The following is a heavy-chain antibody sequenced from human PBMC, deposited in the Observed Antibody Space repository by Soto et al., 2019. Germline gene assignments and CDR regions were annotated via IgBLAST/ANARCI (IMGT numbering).Heavy chain of an antibody. CDR2: IYPGDSDT. CDR1: GYSFTIYW. D-gene: IGHD2-2*01. Sequence: PGESLKISCKGSGYSFTIYWIGWGRQMPGKGLEWMGIIYPGDSDTRYSPSFQGQVNISADKSISTAYLQWSSLKASDTAMYYCAKSGVVPATIEGXTDVRIRWSTDYYGLDVWGQGTTVTVSS. V-gene: IGHV5-51*01. CDR3: AKSGVVPATIEGXTDVRIRWSTDYYGLDV. J-gene: IGHJ6*02.